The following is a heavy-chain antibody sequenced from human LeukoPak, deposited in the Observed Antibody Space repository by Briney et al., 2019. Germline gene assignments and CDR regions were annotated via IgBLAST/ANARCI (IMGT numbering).Heavy chain of an antibody. CDR1: GGSISSSSYY. CDR3: ARGLGSRRLLLTRGAFDI. J-gene: IGHJ3*02. CDR2: IYYSGST. Sequence: KPSETLSLTCTVSGGSISSSSYYWGWIRQPPGKGLEWIGSIYYSGSTYYNPSLKSRVTISVDTSKNQFSLKLSSVTAADTAVYYCARGLGSRRLLLTRGAFDIWGQGTMVTVSS. D-gene: IGHD3-22*01. V-gene: IGHV4-39*07.